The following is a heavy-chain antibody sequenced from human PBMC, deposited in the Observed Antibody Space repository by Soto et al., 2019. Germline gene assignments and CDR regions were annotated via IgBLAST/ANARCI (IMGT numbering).Heavy chain of an antibody. Sequence: QVQLQESGPGLVRPSETLSLTCSVSGGAITNYYWNWIRQTPGKGLEWIGYIYHTGSTSKNPSLTRRVTLSLDTSKNQLTLNLTSVTAADTAIYYCARSVNRGYSYGYGHWGQGTLVTVST. CDR3: ARSVNRGYSYGYGH. CDR1: GGAITNYY. J-gene: IGHJ4*02. V-gene: IGHV4-59*01. CDR2: IYHTGST. D-gene: IGHD5-18*01.